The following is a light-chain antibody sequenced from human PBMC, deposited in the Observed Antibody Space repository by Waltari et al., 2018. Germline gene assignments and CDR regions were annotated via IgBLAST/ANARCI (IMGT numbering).Light chain of an antibody. CDR2: AAS. J-gene: IGKJ1*01. V-gene: IGKV1D-16*01. Sequence: DIQMTQSPSSLSASVGDRVNITCRASQVINSWLMWYQQQAEKAPRSLIYAASILQTGGSSRFSGSGSGTHFTLAISSLQPEEFATYYCQQYHAYPRTFGQGTKV. CDR1: QVINSW. CDR3: QQYHAYPRT.